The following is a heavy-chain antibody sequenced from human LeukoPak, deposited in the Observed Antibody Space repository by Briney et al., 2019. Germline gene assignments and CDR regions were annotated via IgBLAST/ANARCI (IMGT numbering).Heavy chain of an antibody. Sequence: ASVKVSCKASGYTFTGYYLHWVRQAPGQGLEWMGCIHPNGDLHYPQTFQGRVTMTRDTSITTAYMELSTLTSQDTAVYFCAIECCFDGYIVSKGFNYWGQGTPVTVSS. CDR3: AIECCFDGYIVSKGFNY. CDR1: GYTFTGYY. CDR2: IHPNGDL. D-gene: IGHD2-15*01. V-gene: IGHV1-2*02. J-gene: IGHJ4*02.